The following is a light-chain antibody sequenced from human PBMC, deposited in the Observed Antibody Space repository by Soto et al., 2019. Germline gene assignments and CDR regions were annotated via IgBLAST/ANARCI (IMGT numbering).Light chain of an antibody. CDR1: QSVSSSY. Sequence: EIVLTQSPGTLSLSPGERVTLSCRASQSVSSSYLAWYQQKPGQAPRLLIYGASTRATGIPDRFSGSGSGTDFTLTISRLEPEDFAVYYCQQYGSSPLTFGGGTNVDI. V-gene: IGKV3-20*01. CDR3: QQYGSSPLT. J-gene: IGKJ4*01. CDR2: GAS.